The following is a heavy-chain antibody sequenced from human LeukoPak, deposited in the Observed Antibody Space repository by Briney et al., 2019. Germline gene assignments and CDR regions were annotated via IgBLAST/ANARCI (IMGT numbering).Heavy chain of an antibody. V-gene: IGHV4-59*01. J-gene: IGHJ4*02. D-gene: IGHD3-10*01. CDR3: ARVSLGELYDY. CDR2: IYYSGST. CDR1: GGSISSYY. Sequence: XETLSLTCTVSGGSISSYYWSWIRQPPGKGLKWIGYIYYSGSTNYNPSLKSRVTISVDTSKNQFSLKLSSVTAADTAVYYCARVSLGELYDYWGQGTLVTVSS.